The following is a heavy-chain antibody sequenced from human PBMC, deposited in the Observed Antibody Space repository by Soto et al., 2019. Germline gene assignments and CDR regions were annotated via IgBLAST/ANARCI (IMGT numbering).Heavy chain of an antibody. V-gene: IGHV3-23*01. CDR3: AKDGNWLDVYFDV. D-gene: IGHD6-19*01. Sequence: LRLSCVASGIEFSDYAMSLVRQAPGKGLEWVSISSASGRSRYHADSVKGRFTISRDNSKNTLYLHMTNLRAEDTAVYYCAKDGNWLDVYFDVWGQGTPVTVSS. J-gene: IGHJ4*02. CDR1: GIEFSDYA. CDR2: SSASGRSR.